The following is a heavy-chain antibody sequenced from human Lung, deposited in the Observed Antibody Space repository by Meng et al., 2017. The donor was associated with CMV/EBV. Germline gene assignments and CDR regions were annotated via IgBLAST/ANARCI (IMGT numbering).Heavy chain of an antibody. Sequence: GGSLRLSCTASGFTFSTYDFHWVRQPTGKGLEWVSSIGTVGDTNSIGSMKGRFIISREDAKNSVYLQMNGLRDGDTGLYYCVRARSPTHIDYWGQGTLITVSS. CDR3: VRARSPTHIDY. CDR2: IGTVGDT. J-gene: IGHJ4*02. V-gene: IGHV3-13*01. CDR1: GFTFSTYD.